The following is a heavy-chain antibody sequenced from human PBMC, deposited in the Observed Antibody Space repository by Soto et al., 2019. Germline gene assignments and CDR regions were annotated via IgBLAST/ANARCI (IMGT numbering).Heavy chain of an antibody. Sequence: QVQLVESGGRVVQSGGSLRLSCAASGFMFSRYAIHWVRQAPGKGLEWVAVISKDGSVKYYIDSVRGRFTISRDKSKNTVYLEMNNMRVDDTAVFYCVRSRSGAVPDSVGYWGQGTLVTVSS. CDR1: GFMFSRYA. CDR3: VRSRSGAVPDSVGY. J-gene: IGHJ4*02. D-gene: IGHD3-3*01. V-gene: IGHV3-30-3*01. CDR2: ISKDGSVK.